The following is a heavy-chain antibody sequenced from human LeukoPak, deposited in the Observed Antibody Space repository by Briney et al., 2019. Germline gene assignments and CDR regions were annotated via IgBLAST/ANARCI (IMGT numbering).Heavy chain of an antibody. J-gene: IGHJ4*02. CDR1: GGSLSGYY. D-gene: IGHD3-22*01. CDR3: AKLEQYYYDSSGYSN. V-gene: IGHV3-23*01. CDR2: ISGSGGSA. Sequence: ETLSLTCGVYGGSLSGYYWSWVRQAPGKGLEWVSAISGSGGSAYYADSVKGRFTISRDNSKNTLYLQMNSLRAEDTAVYYCAKLEQYYYDSSGYSNWGQGTLVTVSS.